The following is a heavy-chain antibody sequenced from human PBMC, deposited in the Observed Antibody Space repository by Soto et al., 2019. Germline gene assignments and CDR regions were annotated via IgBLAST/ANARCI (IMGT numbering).Heavy chain of an antibody. CDR1: GGSISSGGYS. D-gene: IGHD4-17*01. Sequence: QMQLQESGSGLVNPSQTLSLTCTVSGGSISSGGYSWSWIRQAPGKGLEWIGYMYHSGSAYYNPSLKSRVTISVDRSKNQFSLKLTSVTAADTAVYYCARVSEVGRYGDYVDAFDLWGQGTMVTVSS. J-gene: IGHJ3*01. V-gene: IGHV4-30-2*01. CDR2: MYHSGSA. CDR3: ARVSEVGRYGDYVDAFDL.